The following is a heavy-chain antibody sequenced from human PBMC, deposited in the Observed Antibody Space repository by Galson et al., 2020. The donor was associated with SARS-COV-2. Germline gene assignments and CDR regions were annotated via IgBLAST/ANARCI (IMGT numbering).Heavy chain of an antibody. CDR3: ARGRFYDSTCYSTSYYFDS. V-gene: IGHV4-31*03. D-gene: IGHD3-22*01. J-gene: IGHJ4*02. Sequence: SETLSLTCTVSGVSVISGGNYWTWIRQHPGKGLEWIGHIFSSVTTYYSPSLKSRVTISVDTSQNQFSLRLSSVTAADTAVYYCARGRFYDSTCYSTSYYFDSGGQGTLVTVSS. CDR1: GVSVISGGNY. CDR2: IFSSVTT.